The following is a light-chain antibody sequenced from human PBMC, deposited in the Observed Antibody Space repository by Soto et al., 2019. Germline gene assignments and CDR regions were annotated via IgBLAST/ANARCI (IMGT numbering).Light chain of an antibody. J-gene: IGLJ2*01. CDR2: EVS. CDR1: SSDVGSDNL. CDR3: CSYAGSSTLVV. V-gene: IGLV2-23*02. Sequence: QSALTQPASVSGSPGQSITISCTGTSSDVGSDNLVSWYQQHPGKAPKLMIYEVSKRPSGVSNRFSGSKAGNTASLTSSGLQSEDEADYYCCSYAGSSTLVVFGGGTKLTVL.